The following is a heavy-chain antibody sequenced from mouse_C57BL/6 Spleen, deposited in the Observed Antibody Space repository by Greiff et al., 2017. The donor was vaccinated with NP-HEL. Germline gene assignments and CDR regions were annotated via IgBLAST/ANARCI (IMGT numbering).Heavy chain of an antibody. Sequence: EVQLVESGGGLVKPGGSLKLSCAASGFTFSDYGMHWVRQAPEKGLEWVAYISSGSSTIYYAYTVKGRFTISRDNAKNTLFLQMTSLRSEDTAMYYCARRYYGSSYFDYWGQGTTLTVSS. CDR3: ARRYYGSSYFDY. V-gene: IGHV5-17*01. CDR1: GFTFSDYG. J-gene: IGHJ2*01. CDR2: ISSGSSTI. D-gene: IGHD1-1*01.